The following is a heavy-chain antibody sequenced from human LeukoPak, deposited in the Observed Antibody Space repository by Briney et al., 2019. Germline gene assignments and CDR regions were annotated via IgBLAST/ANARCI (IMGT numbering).Heavy chain of an antibody. V-gene: IGHV3-66*01. CDR2: IHNGNNT. CDR3: AREGYYDSSGFFGSDL. Sequence: PGGSLRLSCAASGFTVSNNYMNWVRQGPGKGLEWVSVIHNGNNTYYADSVKGRFTISRDNSKNTLYLQMNSLRPEDAAVYYCAREGYYDSSGFFGSDLWGRGTLVTVSS. J-gene: IGHJ2*01. CDR1: GFTVSNNY. D-gene: IGHD3-22*01.